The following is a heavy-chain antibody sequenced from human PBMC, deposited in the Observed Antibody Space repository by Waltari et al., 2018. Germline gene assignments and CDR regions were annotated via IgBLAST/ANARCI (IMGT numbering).Heavy chain of an antibody. CDR2: IYYSGST. J-gene: IGHJ2*01. CDR1: GGSISSYY. Sequence: QVQLQESGPGLVKPSETLSLTCTVSGGSISSYYWSWIRQPPGKGLEWIGYIYYSGSTNYNPSLKSRVTISVDTSKNQFSLKLSSVTAADTAVYYCARRLLTGDYWYFDLWGRGTLVTVSS. V-gene: IGHV4-59*08. CDR3: ARRLLTGDYWYFDL. D-gene: IGHD3-9*01.